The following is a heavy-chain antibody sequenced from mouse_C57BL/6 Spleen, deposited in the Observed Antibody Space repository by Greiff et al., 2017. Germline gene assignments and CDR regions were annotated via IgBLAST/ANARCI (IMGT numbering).Heavy chain of an antibody. D-gene: IGHD1-1*01. Sequence: QVQLQQSGAELVKPGASVKISCKASGYAFSSYWMNWVKQRPGKGLEWIGQIYPGDGDTNYNGKFKGKATLTADKSSSTAYMQLSSLTSEDSAVYFCASSYYGSSAEEDYWGQGTTLTVSS. CDR1: GYAFSSYW. J-gene: IGHJ2*01. CDR2: IYPGDGDT. CDR3: ASSYYGSSAEEDY. V-gene: IGHV1-80*01.